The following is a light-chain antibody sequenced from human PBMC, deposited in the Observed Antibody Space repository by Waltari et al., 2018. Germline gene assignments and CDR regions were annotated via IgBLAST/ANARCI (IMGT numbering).Light chain of an antibody. CDR3: LEHDNFPTHT. CDR2: EAT. J-gene: IGKJ2*01. Sequence: ETTLTQSPAFMSATPRDNVNISGRASQDIDDEMNWYQQKPGEGAIFIIQEATTLVPGIPPRFSGSGYGTDFTLTINNIQSEDVASYFCLEHDNFPTHTFGQGTKLEIK. V-gene: IGKV5-2*01. CDR1: QDIDDE.